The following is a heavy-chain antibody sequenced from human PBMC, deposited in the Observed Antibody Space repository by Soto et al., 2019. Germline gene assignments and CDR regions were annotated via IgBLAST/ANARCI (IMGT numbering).Heavy chain of an antibody. D-gene: IGHD3-22*01. V-gene: IGHV3-23*01. J-gene: IGHJ5*02. CDR3: AKDLDTYYYDSSGYYYGGLSEP. CDR1: GFTFSSYA. Sequence: LRLSCSASGFTFSSYAMSWVRQAPGKGLEWVSAISGSGGSTYYADSVKGRFTISRDNSKNTLYLQMKSLRAEDTAVYYCAKDLDTYYYDSSGYYYGGLSEPWGEGTMVNVSA. CDR2: ISGSGGST.